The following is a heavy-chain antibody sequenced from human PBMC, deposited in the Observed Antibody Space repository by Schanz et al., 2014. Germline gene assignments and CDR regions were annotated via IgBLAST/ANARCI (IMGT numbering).Heavy chain of an antibody. CDR1: GFTFSSYA. CDR2: INTDGDST. V-gene: IGHV3-23*01. J-gene: IGHJ4*02. D-gene: IGHD3-10*01. Sequence: EVQLLESGGGLVQPGGSLRLSCAASGFTFSSYAMAWVRQAPGKGLEWVSSINTDGDSTYYADSVKGRFTISRDNSRDTVYLQMNSLRADDTAMYYCARWFLIRGVILDSWGQGTLVTVSS. CDR3: ARWFLIRGVILDS.